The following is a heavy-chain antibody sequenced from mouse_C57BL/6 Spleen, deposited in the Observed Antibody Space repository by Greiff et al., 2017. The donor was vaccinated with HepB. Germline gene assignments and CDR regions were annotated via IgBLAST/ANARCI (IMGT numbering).Heavy chain of an antibody. Sequence: EVQGVESGGGLVKPGGSLKLSCAASGFTFSDYGMHWVRQAPEKGLEWVAYISSGSSTIYYADTVKGRFTISRDNAKNTLFLQMTSLRSEDTAMYYCAGAYYSNHYAMDYWGQGTSVTVSS. CDR2: ISSGSSTI. CDR1: GFTFSDYG. D-gene: IGHD2-5*01. V-gene: IGHV5-17*01. CDR3: AGAYYSNHYAMDY. J-gene: IGHJ4*01.